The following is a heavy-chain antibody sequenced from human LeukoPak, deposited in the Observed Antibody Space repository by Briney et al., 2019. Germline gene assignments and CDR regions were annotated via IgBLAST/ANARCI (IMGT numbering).Heavy chain of an antibody. D-gene: IGHD2-21*02. Sequence: ASVKVSCKASGYTFTSYAMNWVRQAPGQGLEWMGWINTNTGNPTYAQGFTGRFVFSLDTSVSTAYLQISSLKAEDTAVYYCARAGGTTYCGGDCYSDLDYWGQGTLVTVSS. J-gene: IGHJ4*02. CDR3: ARAGGTTYCGGDCYSDLDY. V-gene: IGHV7-4-1*02. CDR2: INTNTGNP. CDR1: GYTFTSYA.